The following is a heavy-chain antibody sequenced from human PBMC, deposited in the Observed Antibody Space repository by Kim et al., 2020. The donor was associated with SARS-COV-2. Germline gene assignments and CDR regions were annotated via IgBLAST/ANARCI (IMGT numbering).Heavy chain of an antibody. CDR1: GFTFSTYG. CDR2: LWYDGSNK. CDR3: ARGYCGTATCYTGATYFDY. V-gene: IGHV3-33*01. D-gene: IGHD2-2*02. Sequence: GGSLRLSCAASGFTFSTYGMHWVRQAPGKGLEWVATLWYDGSNKYYPDSVKGRFTVSRDNSKNTLYLQVNSLRAEDTAVYYCARGYCGTATCYTGATYFDYWGRGTLVTVSS. J-gene: IGHJ4*02.